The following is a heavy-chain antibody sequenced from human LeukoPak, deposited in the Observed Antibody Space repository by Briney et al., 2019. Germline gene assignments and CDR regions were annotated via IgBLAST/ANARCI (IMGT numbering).Heavy chain of an antibody. J-gene: IGHJ6*03. Sequence: SETLSLTCTVSGGSISSYYWSWIRQPAGKGLEWIGRIYTSGSTYYNPSLKSRVTMSVDTSKNQFSLKLSSVTAADTAVYYCARQAAGYYYYYMDVWGKGTTVTVSS. D-gene: IGHD6-13*01. V-gene: IGHV4-4*07. CDR2: IYTSGST. CDR1: GGSISSYY. CDR3: ARQAAGYYYYYMDV.